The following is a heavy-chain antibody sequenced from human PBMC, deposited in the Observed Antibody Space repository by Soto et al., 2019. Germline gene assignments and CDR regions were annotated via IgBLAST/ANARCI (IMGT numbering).Heavy chain of an antibody. D-gene: IGHD3-22*01. J-gene: IGHJ6*01. CDR2: ISGSGGST. CDR1: GFTFSSYA. CDR3: AKAVDYHDSRGYCPQGGYYYYGMDV. Sequence: PGGSLRLSCAASGFTFSSYAMIWVRQAPGKGLEWVSAISGSGGSTYYADSVKGRFTISRDNSKNTLYLQMNSLRAEDTAVYYCAKAVDYHDSRGYCPQGGYYYYGMDVWGYGNKVTVSS. V-gene: IGHV3-23*01.